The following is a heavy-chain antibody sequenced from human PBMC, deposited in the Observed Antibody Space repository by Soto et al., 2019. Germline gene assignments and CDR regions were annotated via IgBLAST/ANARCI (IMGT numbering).Heavy chain of an antibody. Sequence: SDTLYLTCAVYGGSFSGYYWSWIRQPPGKGLEWIGEINHSGSTNYNPSLKSRVTISVDTSKNQFSLKLSSVTAADTAVYYCASLYYDFWSGSRKPPMYWGQGTLVTVSS. CDR1: GGSFSGYY. D-gene: IGHD3-3*01. CDR2: INHSGST. CDR3: ASLYYDFWSGSRKPPMY. J-gene: IGHJ4*02. V-gene: IGHV4-34*01.